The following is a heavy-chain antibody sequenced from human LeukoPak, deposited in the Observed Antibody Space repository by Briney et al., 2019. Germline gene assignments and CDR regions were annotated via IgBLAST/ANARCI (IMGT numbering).Heavy chain of an antibody. Sequence: GGSLRLSCAASGFTFSSFWMHWVRQVPGKGLVWLARINSDGRNTNYADSVKGRFTISRDNAKNTLYLQMNSLRAEDTAVYYCARISSSYYYFDSWGQGTLVTVSS. CDR1: GFTFSSFW. J-gene: IGHJ4*02. CDR3: ARISSSYYYFDS. V-gene: IGHV3-74*01. D-gene: IGHD6-13*01. CDR2: INSDGRNT.